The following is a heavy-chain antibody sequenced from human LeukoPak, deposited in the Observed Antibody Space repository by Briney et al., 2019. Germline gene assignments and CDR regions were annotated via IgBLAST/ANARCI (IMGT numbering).Heavy chain of an antibody. V-gene: IGHV4-39*01. CDR3: AKSDGYGLIDY. J-gene: IGHJ4*01. Sequence: PSETLSLTCTVSGVSISSSTYYWGWIRQPPGKGLEWIGRIYSIGSTYYNSSLKSRVTISIDTSKNQVSLKMSFVAAADTAVYYCAKSDGYGLIDYWGQGTLVSVSS. CDR2: IYSIGST. D-gene: IGHD2-21*02. CDR1: GVSISSSTYY.